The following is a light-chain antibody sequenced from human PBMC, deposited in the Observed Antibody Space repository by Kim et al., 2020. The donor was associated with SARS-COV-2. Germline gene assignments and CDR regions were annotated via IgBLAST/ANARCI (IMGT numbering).Light chain of an antibody. CDR2: TAS. CDR3: QKYNSGPWT. Sequence: DIQMTQSPSSLSASVGDRVTITCRASRGISNYLAWYQQKPGKVPKLLIYTASTLQSGVPSRFSGSGSGTDFTLTISSVQPEDVATYYCQKYNSGPWTFGQGTKVDIK. CDR1: RGISNY. J-gene: IGKJ1*01. V-gene: IGKV1-27*01.